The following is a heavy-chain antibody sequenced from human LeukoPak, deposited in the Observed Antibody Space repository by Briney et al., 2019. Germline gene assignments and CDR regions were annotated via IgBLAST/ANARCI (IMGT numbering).Heavy chain of an antibody. Sequence: PGGSLRLSCAASGFTFSSYSMNWVRQAPGKGLEWVSSISSSSSYIYYADSVKGRFTISRDNAKNSLYLQMNSLRAEDTAVYYCAKVRGAVAITFLDYWGQGTLVTVSS. J-gene: IGHJ4*02. CDR3: AKVRGAVAITFLDY. CDR2: ISSSSSYI. CDR1: GFTFSSYS. D-gene: IGHD3-22*01. V-gene: IGHV3-21*04.